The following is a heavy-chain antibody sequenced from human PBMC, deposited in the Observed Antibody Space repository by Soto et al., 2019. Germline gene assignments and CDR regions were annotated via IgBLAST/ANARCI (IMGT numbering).Heavy chain of an antibody. CDR1: GGTFSSYA. D-gene: IGHD3-10*01. CDR2: IIPIFGTA. Sequence: QVQLVQSGAEVKKPGSSVKVSCKASGGTFSSYAISWVRQAPGQGLEWMGGIIPIFGTANYAQKFQGRVTITADESTSTAYMELSSLRSEDTAVYYCACGPRAHGSGSYYSRFDYWGQGTLVTVSS. J-gene: IGHJ4*02. V-gene: IGHV1-69*01. CDR3: ACGPRAHGSGSYYSRFDY.